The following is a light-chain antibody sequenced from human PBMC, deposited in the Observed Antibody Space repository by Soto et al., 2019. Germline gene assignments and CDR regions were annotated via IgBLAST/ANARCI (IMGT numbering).Light chain of an antibody. CDR1: ASNIGSNH. V-gene: IGLV1-44*01. CDR2: SSS. Sequence: QSAVTQPPSASGTPGQSVTISCSGSASNIGSNHVNWYQQLPGTAPKLLIYSSSHRPSGVPDRISGSKSGTSDSLAISGLKSGDEADYFCSAWDVSLNVVVFGGGTQLTVL. J-gene: IGLJ2*01. CDR3: SAWDVSLNVVV.